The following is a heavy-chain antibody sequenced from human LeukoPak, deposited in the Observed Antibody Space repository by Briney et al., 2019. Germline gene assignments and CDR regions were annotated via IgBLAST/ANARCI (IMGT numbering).Heavy chain of an antibody. D-gene: IGHD2/OR15-2a*01. CDR2: IYYSGST. Sequence: SETLSLTCTVSDGSISSSSYYWGWIRQPPGKGLEWIGSIYYSGSTYYNPSLKSRVTISVDTSKNQFSLKLSSVTAADTAVYYCARLSLDIDYWGQGTLVTVSS. J-gene: IGHJ4*02. V-gene: IGHV4-39*01. CDR1: DGSISSSSYY. CDR3: ARLSLDIDY.